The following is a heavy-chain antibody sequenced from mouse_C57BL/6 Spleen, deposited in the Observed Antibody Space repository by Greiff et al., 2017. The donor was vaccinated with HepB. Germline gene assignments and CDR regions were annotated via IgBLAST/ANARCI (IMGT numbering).Heavy chain of an antibody. CDR2: IYPRSGNT. J-gene: IGHJ2*01. Sequence: VQLQQSGAELARPGASVKLSCKASGYTFTSYGISWVKQRTGQGLEWIGEIYPRSGNTYYNEKFKGKATLTADKSSSTAYMELRSMTAEDSAVYFCARKWLVDYFDYWGQGTTLTVSS. CDR3: ARKWLVDYFDY. D-gene: IGHD2-2*01. V-gene: IGHV1-81*01. CDR1: GYTFTSYG.